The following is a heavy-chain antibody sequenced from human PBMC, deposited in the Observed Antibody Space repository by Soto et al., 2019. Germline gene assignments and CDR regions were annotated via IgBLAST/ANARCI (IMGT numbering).Heavy chain of an antibody. D-gene: IGHD3-22*01. CDR2: INTNTGNP. V-gene: IGHV7-4-1*01. J-gene: IGHJ4*02. CDR3: AREMNPDDSSGYYYGFDD. CDR1: GYTFTSYA. Sequence: ASVKVSCKASGYTFTSYAMNWVRQAPGQGLEWMGWINTNTGNPTYAQGFTGRFVFSLDTSVGTAYLQICSLKAEDTAVYYCAREMNPDDSSGYYYGFDDWGQGIRVTVAS.